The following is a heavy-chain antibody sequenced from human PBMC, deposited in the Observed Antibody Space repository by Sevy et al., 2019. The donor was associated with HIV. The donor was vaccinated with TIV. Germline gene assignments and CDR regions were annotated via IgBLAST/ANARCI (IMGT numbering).Heavy chain of an antibody. J-gene: IGHJ4*02. V-gene: IGHV1-24*01. Sequence: ASVKVSCKVSGYTLTELSMHWVRQAPGKGLEWMGGFDPEDGETIYAQTFQGRVTMTEDTSTDTAYMELSSLRSEDTAVYYCATARSVATHFDYWGQGTLVTVSS. CDR1: GYTLTELS. CDR2: FDPEDGET. D-gene: IGHD5-12*01. CDR3: ATARSVATHFDY.